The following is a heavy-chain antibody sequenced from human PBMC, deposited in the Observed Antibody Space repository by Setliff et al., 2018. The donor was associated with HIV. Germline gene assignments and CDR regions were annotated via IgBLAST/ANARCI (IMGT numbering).Heavy chain of an antibody. CDR3: ARGRPLSSTWYGAFDY. J-gene: IGHJ4*02. CDR2: IYTSGTSTSGST. CDR1: GDSISSDTFY. D-gene: IGHD6-13*01. Sequence: PSETLSLTCTVSGDSISSDTFYWSWVQQPAGRGLEWIGRIYTSGTSTSGSTKYNPSLGSRVPISLDTPKNQFSLRLNSVTAADTAVYYCARGRPLSSTWYGAFDYWGQGSLVTVSS. V-gene: IGHV4-61*02.